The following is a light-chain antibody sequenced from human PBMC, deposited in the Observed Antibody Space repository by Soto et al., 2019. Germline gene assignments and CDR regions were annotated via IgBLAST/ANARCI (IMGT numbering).Light chain of an antibody. V-gene: IGKV4-1*01. CDR3: QQYYNNPVT. J-gene: IGKJ1*01. CDR1: PSVLFSYDNKNY. CDR2: WAS. Sequence: DFVMTQSPGSLAVSLGEMATINCKSSPSVLFSYDNKNYLAWYQQKPGQPPKXLISWASTRESGVPDRCSGGGSGTDLTLTISSLQAEDVEVYYCQQYYNNPVTFGQGTKVDIK.